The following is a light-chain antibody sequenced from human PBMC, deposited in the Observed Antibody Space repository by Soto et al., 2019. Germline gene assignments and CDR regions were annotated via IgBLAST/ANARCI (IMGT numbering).Light chain of an antibody. V-gene: IGKV3-11*01. Sequence: EIVMTQSPATLSVSPGDRATLSCRASQSVSSDLAWYQQKPGQAPSLLIYDASERATGIPARFSGSGSGTDFTLTISSLEPEDFVVYYCQQRSNWPPVTFGGGTKVDIK. CDR2: DAS. CDR3: QQRSNWPPVT. J-gene: IGKJ4*01. CDR1: QSVSSD.